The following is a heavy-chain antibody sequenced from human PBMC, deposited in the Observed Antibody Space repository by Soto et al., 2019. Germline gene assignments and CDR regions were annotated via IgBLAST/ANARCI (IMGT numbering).Heavy chain of an antibody. V-gene: IGHV3-30*18. J-gene: IGHJ4*02. CDR3: AKNAQQLVGYFDY. Sequence: QVQLVESGGGVVQPGRSLRLSCAASGFTFSSYGMHWVRQAPGKGLEWVAVISYDGSNKYYADSVKGRFTISRDNSKNTLDLQMNSLRAEDTAVYYCAKNAQQLVGYFDYCGQGSLVTVSS. CDR2: ISYDGSNK. CDR1: GFTFSSYG. D-gene: IGHD6-13*01.